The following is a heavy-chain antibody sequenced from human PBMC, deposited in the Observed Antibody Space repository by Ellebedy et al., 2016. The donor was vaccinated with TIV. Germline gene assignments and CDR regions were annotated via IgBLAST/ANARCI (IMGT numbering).Heavy chain of an antibody. CDR1: GYTFTSYY. Sequence: ASVKVSCKASGYTFTSYYMHWVRQAPGQGLEWMGIINPSGGSTSYAQKFQGRVTMTRDTSTSTVYMKLSSLRSEDTAVYYCAREAVADASFDYWGQGTLVTVSS. V-gene: IGHV1-46*01. CDR3: AREAVADASFDY. CDR2: INPSGGST. J-gene: IGHJ4*02. D-gene: IGHD6-19*01.